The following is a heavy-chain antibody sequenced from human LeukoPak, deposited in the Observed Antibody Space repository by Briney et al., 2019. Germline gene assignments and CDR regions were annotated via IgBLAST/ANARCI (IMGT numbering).Heavy chain of an antibody. D-gene: IGHD5-18*01. J-gene: IGHJ5*02. CDR3: ARHLRLWQNWFDP. CDR2: IYPGDSDT. V-gene: IGHV5-51*01. Sequence: ESLHISCKGSGYSFTNYWIGWVRQMPGKGPEWMGIIYPGDSDTRYSPSFQDHVTISADKSISTAYLQWSSLKASDTAMYYCARHLRLWQNWFDPWGQGTLVTVSS. CDR1: GYSFTNYW.